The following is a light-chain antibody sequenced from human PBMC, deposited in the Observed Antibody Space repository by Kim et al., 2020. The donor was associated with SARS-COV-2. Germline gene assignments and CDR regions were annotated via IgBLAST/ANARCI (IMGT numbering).Light chain of an antibody. CDR2: AAS. V-gene: IGKV1-39*01. CDR1: QSISSY. J-gene: IGKJ2*01. Sequence: ASVGDRVTITCRASQSISSYLNWYQQKPGKAPKLLIYAASSLQSGVPSRFSGSRSGTDFTLTISSLQPEDFATYYCQQSYSTPRYTFGQGTKLEI. CDR3: QQSYSTPRYT.